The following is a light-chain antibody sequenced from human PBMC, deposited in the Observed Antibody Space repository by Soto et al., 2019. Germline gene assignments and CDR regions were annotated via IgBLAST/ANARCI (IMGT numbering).Light chain of an antibody. V-gene: IGLV1-40*01. CDR1: SSNIGAGYD. J-gene: IGLJ1*01. CDR2: GNS. Sequence: QSVLTQPPSVSGAPGQRVTISCTGSSSNIGAGYDVHWYQQLPGTAPKLLIYGNSNRPSGVPDRFSGSKSGTSASLAITGVQAEDEAYYYCQSYDSSQPYVFGTGTKLTVL. CDR3: QSYDSSQPYV.